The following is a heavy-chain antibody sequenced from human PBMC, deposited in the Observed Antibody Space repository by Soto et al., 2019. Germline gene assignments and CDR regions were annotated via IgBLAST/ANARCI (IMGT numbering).Heavy chain of an antibody. J-gene: IGHJ4*02. Sequence: PGGALRLSCAASGFTFNTYAMSWVRQAPWKGLEWVSCIDGSGTKTYYPASVKGRFTISRANSKNTLYLQMNSLRTDDTAVYYCAKGGGDFGSRSVYYFDYWGQESVVIVSS. CDR2: IDGSGTKT. CDR1: GFTFNTYA. V-gene: IGHV3-23*01. CDR3: AKGGGDFGSRSVYYFDY. D-gene: IGHD3-10*01.